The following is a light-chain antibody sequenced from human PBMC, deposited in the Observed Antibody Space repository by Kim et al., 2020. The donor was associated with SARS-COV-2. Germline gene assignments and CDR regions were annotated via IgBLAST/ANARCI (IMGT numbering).Light chain of an antibody. J-gene: IGLJ3*02. CDR3: SSYTGTRTLV. CDR1: SSDVGGYTY. CDR2: DVS. Sequence: GQSITFSCTGTSSDVGGYTYVSWYQQHPGKAPKLMIYDVSRRPSGVSNRFSGSKSGNTASLTISGLQAEDEADYYCSSYTGTRTLVFGGGTKLTVL. V-gene: IGLV2-14*03.